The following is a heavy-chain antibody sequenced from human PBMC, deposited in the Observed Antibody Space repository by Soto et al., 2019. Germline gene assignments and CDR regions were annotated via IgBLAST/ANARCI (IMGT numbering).Heavy chain of an antibody. CDR3: VRPLPSGRNYGLDV. CDR2: IYDNGTT. D-gene: IGHD3-10*01. Sequence: GGSLRLSCAASGLTVSNAYRAWVRQAPGMGLEWVSVIYDNGTTYYADSVKGRFTISRDTSTNTLSLQMDSLRAEDAAVYYCVRPLPSGRNYGLDVWGQGTTVTVYS. CDR1: GLTVSNAY. V-gene: IGHV3-53*01. J-gene: IGHJ6*02.